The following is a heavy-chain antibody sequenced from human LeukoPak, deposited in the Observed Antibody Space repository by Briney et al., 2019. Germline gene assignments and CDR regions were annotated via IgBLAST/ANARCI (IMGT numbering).Heavy chain of an antibody. Sequence: SDTLSLTCTVSGGSMISYYASWIRQPAGEGLELIGCIFTSGSNNYNPSIKSRLTMSVDTSKNQFSLKLSSVTAADTAVYYCASMFEGDIVVVPAAYYHFDYWGQGTLVTVSS. V-gene: IGHV4-4*07. CDR2: IFTSGSN. CDR1: GGSMISYY. J-gene: IGHJ4*02. CDR3: ASMFEGDIVVVPAAYYHFDY. D-gene: IGHD2-2*01.